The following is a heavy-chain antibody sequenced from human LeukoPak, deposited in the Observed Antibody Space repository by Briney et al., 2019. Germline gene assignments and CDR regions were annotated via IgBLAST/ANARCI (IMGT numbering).Heavy chain of an antibody. Sequence: ASVKVSCKASGYTFIHYGISWVRQAPGQGLEWMGWISVYNGNTNYAQNFQGRVTMTTDTSTSTVYMELSSLRSEDTAVYYCARGNIVVVPAAPYMDVWGKGTTVTVSS. V-gene: IGHV1-18*01. D-gene: IGHD2-2*01. CDR2: ISVYNGNT. CDR3: ARGNIVVVPAAPYMDV. J-gene: IGHJ6*03. CDR1: GYTFIHYG.